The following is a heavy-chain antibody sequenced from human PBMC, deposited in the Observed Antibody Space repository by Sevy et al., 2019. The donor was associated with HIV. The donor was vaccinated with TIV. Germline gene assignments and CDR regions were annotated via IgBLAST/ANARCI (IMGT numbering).Heavy chain of an antibody. CDR3: AGLRGNYFDY. D-gene: IGHD3-10*01. CDR1: GFTFSRYW. CDR2: INQDGSEK. J-gene: IGHJ4*02. Sequence: GGSLRLSCAASGFTFSRYWMSWVRQAPGKGLEWVANINQDGSEKYYVDSVKGRFTISRDNAKNSLYLQMNSLRAEDTAVYYWAGLRGNYFDYWGQGTLVTVSS. V-gene: IGHV3-7*03.